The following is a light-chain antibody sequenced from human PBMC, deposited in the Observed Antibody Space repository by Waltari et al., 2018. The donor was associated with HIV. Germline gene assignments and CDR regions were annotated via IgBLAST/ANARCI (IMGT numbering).Light chain of an antibody. CDR2: DAS. CDR3: HQYGSSPRA. J-gene: IGKJ1*01. Sequence: EMVLTQSPGTLTLYPGERATLSCRASQSVSSSYLAWYQQKPGQAPRLLIYDASTRATGIPDRFSGSGSGTDFTLTINRLEPEDFAVYYCHQYGSSPRAFGPGTKVEIK. V-gene: IGKV3-20*01. CDR1: QSVSSSY.